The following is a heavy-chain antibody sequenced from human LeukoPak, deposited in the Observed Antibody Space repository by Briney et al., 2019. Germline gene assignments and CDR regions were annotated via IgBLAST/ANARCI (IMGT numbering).Heavy chain of an antibody. V-gene: IGHV4-4*07. CDR2: IYSSGST. Sequence: SETLSLACTVSGGSISSYYWSWIRQPAGKGLEWIGRIYSSGSTNYNPSLKGRVAMSVDTSNNQFSLKLSSVTAADTAVYYCARDLVVPPYNWFDPWGQGTLVTVSS. D-gene: IGHD2-2*01. CDR3: ARDLVVPPYNWFDP. J-gene: IGHJ5*02. CDR1: GGSISSYY.